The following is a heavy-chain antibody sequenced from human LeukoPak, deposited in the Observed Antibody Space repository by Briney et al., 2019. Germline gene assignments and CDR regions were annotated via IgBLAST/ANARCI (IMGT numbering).Heavy chain of an antibody. J-gene: IGHJ4*02. CDR1: GFTLRNAW. CDR2: IPSKTYARTP. CDR3: TTEWWELLIYYFDY. V-gene: IGHV3-15*01. D-gene: IGHD1-26*01. Sequence: AASGFTLRNAWMSWVPRAPGKGREGVGGIPSKTYARTPKYAAPLKGRFTIARDDSKNTLYLQMNSMKTEDTAVYYCTTEWWELLIYYFDYWGQGTLVTASS.